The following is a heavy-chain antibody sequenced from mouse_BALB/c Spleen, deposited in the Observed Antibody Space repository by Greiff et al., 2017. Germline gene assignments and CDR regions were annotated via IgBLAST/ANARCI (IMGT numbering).Heavy chain of an antibody. CDR1: GFNIKDTY. D-gene: IGHD4-1*01. CDR3: ASSGTGAMDY. Sequence: EVKLVESGGGLVKPGASVKLSCTASGFNIKDTYMHWVKQRPEQGLEWIGRIDPANGNTKYDPKFQGKATITADTSSNTAYLQLSSLTSEDTAVYYCASSGTGAMDYWGQGTSVTVSS. J-gene: IGHJ4*01. V-gene: IGHV14-3*02. CDR2: IDPANGNT.